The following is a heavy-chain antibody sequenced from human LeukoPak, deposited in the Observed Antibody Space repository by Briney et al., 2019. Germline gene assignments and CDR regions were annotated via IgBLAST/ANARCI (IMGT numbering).Heavy chain of an antibody. CDR1: GFTFNNFW. J-gene: IGHJ4*02. Sequence: GGSLRLSCAASGFTFNNFWMHWVRQTPGKGLVWVSRISKDGSTTSYADSVKGRFTISRDNAKNTLYLQMNSLTAEDTALYYCARGASSGYRIDYWGQGTLVPVSA. V-gene: IGHV3-74*01. D-gene: IGHD5-18*01. CDR2: ISKDGSTT. CDR3: ARGASSGYRIDY.